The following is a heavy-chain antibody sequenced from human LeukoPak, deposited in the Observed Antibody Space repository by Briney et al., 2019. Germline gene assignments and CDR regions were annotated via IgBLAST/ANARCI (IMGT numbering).Heavy chain of an antibody. CDR2: ISYDGSNK. V-gene: IGHV3-30*03. J-gene: IGHJ4*02. CDR1: GFIFSNYG. CDR3: ARVGNYYGSGSYDHFDY. D-gene: IGHD3-10*01. Sequence: GGSLRLSCAASGFIFSNYGMHWVRQAPGKGLEWVAVISYDGSNKYFADSVKGRFTISRDNAKNSLYLQMNSLRAEDTAVYYCARVGNYYGSGSYDHFDYWGQGTLVTVSS.